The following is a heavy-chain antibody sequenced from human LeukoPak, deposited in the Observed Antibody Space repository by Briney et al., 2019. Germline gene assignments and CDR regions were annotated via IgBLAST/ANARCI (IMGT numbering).Heavy chain of an antibody. CDR1: GASIRSSTYY. V-gene: IGHV4-39*02. D-gene: IGHD6-19*01. CDR2: VHHSGST. Sequence: NPSETLSLTCIVSGASIRSSTYYWGWIRQSPGKGLEWIASVHHSGSTYDNPSLKSRVTISVDTSKNNFSLKLTSVSPADTAVHXXXXRSTVAGRGRFDPWGQGTLVTVSS. CDR3: XXRSTVAGRGRFDP. J-gene: IGHJ5*02.